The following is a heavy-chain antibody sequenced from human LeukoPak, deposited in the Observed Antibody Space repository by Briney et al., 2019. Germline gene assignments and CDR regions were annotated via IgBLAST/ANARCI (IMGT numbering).Heavy chain of an antibody. CDR1: GFTFSSCA. V-gene: IGHV3-23*01. D-gene: IGHD5-18*01. J-gene: IGHJ6*02. CDR2: ISGSSGIT. CDR3: AKWGDTALVTYYYYGMDV. Sequence: PGGSLRLSCAASGFTFSSCAMSWVRQAPGKGLEWVSAISGSSGITYYADSVKGRFTISRDNSKNTLHLQMNSLRAEDTAVYYCAKWGDTALVTYYYYGMDVWGQGTTVTVSS.